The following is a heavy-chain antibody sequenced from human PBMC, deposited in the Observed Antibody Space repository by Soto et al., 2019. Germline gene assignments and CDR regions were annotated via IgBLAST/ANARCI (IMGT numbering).Heavy chain of an antibody. CDR3: AREYNVVVPAAYYYYGMDV. Sequence: PGGSLRLSCAASGFTFSSYSMNWVRQAPGKGLEWVSYISSSSSTIYYADSVKGRFTISRDNAKNSLYLQMNSLRDEDTAVYYCAREYNVVVPAAYYYYGMDVWGQGTTVTVSS. CDR2: ISSSSSTI. V-gene: IGHV3-48*02. J-gene: IGHJ6*02. CDR1: GFTFSSYS. D-gene: IGHD2-2*01.